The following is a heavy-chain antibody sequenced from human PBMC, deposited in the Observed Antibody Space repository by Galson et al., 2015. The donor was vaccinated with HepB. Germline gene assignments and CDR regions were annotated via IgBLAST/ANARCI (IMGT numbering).Heavy chain of an antibody. D-gene: IGHD3-10*01. CDR2: ISYDGSNK. Sequence: SLRLSCAASGFTFSSYGMHWVRQAPGKGLEWVAVISYDGSNKYYADSVKGRFTISRDNSKNTLYLQMNSLRAEDTAVYYCAYGSGSSNDAFDIWGQGTMVTVSS. CDR1: GFTFSSYG. CDR3: AYGSGSSNDAFDI. V-gene: IGHV3-30*03. J-gene: IGHJ3*02.